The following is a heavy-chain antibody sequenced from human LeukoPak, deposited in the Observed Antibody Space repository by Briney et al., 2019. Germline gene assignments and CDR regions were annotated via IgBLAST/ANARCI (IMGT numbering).Heavy chain of an antibody. Sequence: PSQTLSLTCAISGDSVSSNSAAWNWIRQSPSRGLEWLGRTYYRSKWYNDYAVSVKSRIMINPDTSKNQFSLQLNSVTPEDTAVYYCARDSGSYSDYYYYGMDVWGQGTTVTVSS. V-gene: IGHV6-1*01. J-gene: IGHJ6*02. D-gene: IGHD1-26*01. CDR2: TYYRSKWYN. CDR3: ARDSGSYSDYYYYGMDV. CDR1: GDSVSSNSAA.